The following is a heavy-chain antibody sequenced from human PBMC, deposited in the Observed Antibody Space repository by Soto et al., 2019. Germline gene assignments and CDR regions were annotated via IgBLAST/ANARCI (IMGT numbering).Heavy chain of an antibody. J-gene: IGHJ4*02. Sequence: ASVKVSCKASGYTFTRYATHWVRQAPGQRLEWMGWINAGNGNTKYSQKFEGRVTITRDTSASTAYMELSSLRSEDTAVYYCASSTITFGGVISEGNYFDYWGQGTLVTVSS. CDR2: INAGNGNT. CDR1: GYTFTRYA. V-gene: IGHV1-3*01. D-gene: IGHD3-16*02. CDR3: ASSTITFGGVISEGNYFDY.